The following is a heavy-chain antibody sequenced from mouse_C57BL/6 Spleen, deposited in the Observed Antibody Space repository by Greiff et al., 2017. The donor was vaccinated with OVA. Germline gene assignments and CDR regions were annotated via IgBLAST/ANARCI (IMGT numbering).Heavy chain of an antibody. CDR2: IDPSDSYT. CDR1: GYTFTSYW. V-gene: IGHV1-50*01. D-gene: IGHD4-1*01. CDR3: LPGTGTNFDY. Sequence: QVQLKQPGAELVKPGASVKLSCKASGYTFTSYWMQWVKQRPGQGLEWIGEIDPSDSYTNYNQKFKGKATLTVDTSSSTAYMQLSSLTSEDSAVYYCLPGTGTNFDYWGQGTTLTVSS. J-gene: IGHJ2*01.